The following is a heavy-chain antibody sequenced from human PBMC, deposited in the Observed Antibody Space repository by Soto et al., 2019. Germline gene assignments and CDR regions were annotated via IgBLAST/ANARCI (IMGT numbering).Heavy chain of an antibody. D-gene: IGHD2-2*01. Sequence: QVQLVQFGAEVKKPGSSVKVSCKASGGTFSSYAISWVRQAPGQGLEWMGGIIPIFATANYAQKFQGRVIITVDESTSTAYMELSILRSEDTAVYYCARSVSFRYQLLKRGMDVWGQGTTVTVSS. CDR3: ARSVSFRYQLLKRGMDV. V-gene: IGHV1-69*01. CDR1: GGTFSSYA. CDR2: IIPIFATA. J-gene: IGHJ6*02.